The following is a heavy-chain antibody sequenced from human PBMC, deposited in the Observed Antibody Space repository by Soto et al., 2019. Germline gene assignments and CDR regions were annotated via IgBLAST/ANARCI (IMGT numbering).Heavy chain of an antibody. D-gene: IGHD1-26*01. J-gene: IGHJ6*03. CDR1: GGSISSYY. Sequence: QVRLQESGPGLVKPSETLSLTCTVSGGSISSYYWSWIRQPPGKGLEWIGHVYYSGSTNYDPSLKSRITLSLDPSMNQFSLKLTSVTAADTAVYYCAATVEATRDGENYFYYMDVWGTGTTVTVSS. V-gene: IGHV4-59*08. CDR2: VYYSGST. CDR3: AATVEATRDGENYFYYMDV.